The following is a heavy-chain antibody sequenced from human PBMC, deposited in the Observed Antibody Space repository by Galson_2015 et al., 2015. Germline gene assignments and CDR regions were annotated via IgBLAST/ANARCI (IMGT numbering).Heavy chain of an antibody. CDR2: IIPYNDKT. J-gene: IGHJ4*02. CDR3: ARDWGTYFSARRPCDS. D-gene: IGHD3-10*01. V-gene: IGHV1-18*01. CDR1: GYTFNDYG. Sequence: SVKVSCKASGYTFNDYGLAWVRQAPGQGLEWMGYIIPYNDKTNFAEKFRGRVPMTTDPSTSTAYMELRSLTSNDTALYYCARDWGTYFSARRPCDSWGQGTLVTVSS.